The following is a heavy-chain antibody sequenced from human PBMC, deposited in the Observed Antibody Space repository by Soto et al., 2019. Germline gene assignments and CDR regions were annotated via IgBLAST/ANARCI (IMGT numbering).Heavy chain of an antibody. CDR3: ARDGGGRSSSGYESRAKYGIDV. J-gene: IGHJ6*01. CDR1: GFTFSDYY. CDR2: ISSSSSYT. V-gene: IGHV3-11*06. Sequence: PGGSLRLSCAASGFTFSDYYMSWIRQAPGKGLEWVSYISSSSSYTNYADSVKGRFTISRDNAKNSLYLQMNSLRAEDTAVYYCARDGGGRSSSGYESRAKYGIDVWGQGTTVTGSS. D-gene: IGHD6-13*01.